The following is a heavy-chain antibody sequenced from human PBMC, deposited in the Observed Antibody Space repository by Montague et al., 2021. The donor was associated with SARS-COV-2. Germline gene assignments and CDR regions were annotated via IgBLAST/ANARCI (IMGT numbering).Heavy chain of an antibody. V-gene: IGHV3-9*01. CDR2: ITWDSGTI. Sequence: SLRLSCAASGFTFGDYAMHWVRQASGKGPEWVSGITWDSGTIDYADSVKGRFTISRDNAKNSLYLQMNSLRVEDTALYYCAKDFDYYDSSGYFDYWGQGTLVTVSS. CDR1: GFTFGDYA. D-gene: IGHD3-22*01. CDR3: AKDFDYYDSSGYFDY. J-gene: IGHJ4*02.